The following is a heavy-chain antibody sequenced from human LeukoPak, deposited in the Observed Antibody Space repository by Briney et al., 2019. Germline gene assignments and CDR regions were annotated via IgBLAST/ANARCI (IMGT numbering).Heavy chain of an antibody. V-gene: IGHV4-59*01. D-gene: IGHD6-19*01. J-gene: IGHJ4*02. CDR3: ARGSQWLAPDY. CDR2: IYYSGTT. CDR1: GGSINSYY. Sequence: SETLSLTCTVSGGSINSYYWSWIRQPPGKGLEWIGYIYYSGTTNYNPSLKSRVTISLDTSKNQFSLKLSSVTVADTAVYYCARGSQWLAPDYWGQGTLVTVSS.